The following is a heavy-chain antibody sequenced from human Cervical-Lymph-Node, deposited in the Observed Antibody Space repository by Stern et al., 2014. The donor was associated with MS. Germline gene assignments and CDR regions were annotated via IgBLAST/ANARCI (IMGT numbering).Heavy chain of an antibody. CDR2: ISSNGGST. Sequence: VPLVESGGGLVQPGGSLRLSCAASGFPFSSYAMHWVRQAPGKGLEYVSPISSNGGSTYYANSGKGRFTISRDNSKNTLYLQMGSLRAEDMAVYYCARVNYGYGMDVWGQGTTVTVSS. V-gene: IGHV3-64*01. CDR3: ARVNYGYGMDV. J-gene: IGHJ6*02. CDR1: GFPFSSYA.